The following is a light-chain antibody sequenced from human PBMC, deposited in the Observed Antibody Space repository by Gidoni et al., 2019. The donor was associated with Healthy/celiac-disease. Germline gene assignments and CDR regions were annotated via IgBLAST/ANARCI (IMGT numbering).Light chain of an antibody. V-gene: IGKV1-5*03. J-gene: IGKJ3*01. Sequence: DIQMTQTPSTLSASVGDRVTITCLASQSISSWLAWYQQQPGKAPPLLIYKASSLESGVPSRFSGSGSGTEFTLTISSLQPDDFATYYCQQYNSYPFTFVPGTKVDIK. CDR1: QSISSW. CDR3: QQYNSYPFT. CDR2: KAS.